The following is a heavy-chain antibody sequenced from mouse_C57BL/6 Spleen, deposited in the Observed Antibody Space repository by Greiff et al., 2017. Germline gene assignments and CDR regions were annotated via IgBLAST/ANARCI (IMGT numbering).Heavy chain of an antibody. Sequence: QVQLQQPGAELVRPGTSVKLSCTASGYTFTSYWMHWVKQRPGQGLEWIGVIDPSDSYTNYNQKFKGKATLTVDTSSSTAYMQLSSLTSEDSAVYYCARSYYSNYGSAMDYWGQGTSVTVSS. CDR3: ARSYYSNYGSAMDY. J-gene: IGHJ4*01. V-gene: IGHV1-59*01. CDR2: IDPSDSYT. D-gene: IGHD2-5*01. CDR1: GYTFTSYW.